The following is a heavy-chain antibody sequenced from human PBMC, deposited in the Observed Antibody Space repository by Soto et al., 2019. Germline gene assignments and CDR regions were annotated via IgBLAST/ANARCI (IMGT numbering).Heavy chain of an antibody. CDR3: ARAKDDWFDAFDI. V-gene: IGHV4-31*03. Sequence: QEQLQESGPGLVKPSQTLSLTCTVSGGSISNAGYYWSWIRQLPGEGLEWIGYIYYSGGTYYSPSRKSRVAISLDTSKNQFSLKLSSGTAADTAVYFCARAKDDWFDAFDIWGQGTMVSVSS. J-gene: IGHJ3*02. CDR2: IYYSGGT. CDR1: GGSISNAGYY. D-gene: IGHD3-9*01.